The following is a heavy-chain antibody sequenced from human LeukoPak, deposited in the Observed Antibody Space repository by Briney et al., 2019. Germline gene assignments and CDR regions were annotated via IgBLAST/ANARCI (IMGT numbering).Heavy chain of an antibody. CDR3: ASASSMVAMIFDY. J-gene: IGHJ4*02. CDR2: IYYSGSI. D-gene: IGHD5-12*01. CDR1: GGYISSGDHY. Sequence: SQTLSLTCTVSGGYISSGDHYWSWIRQPPGKGLEWIGYIYYSGSIYYNPSLQGRVTISLDMSENQFSLKLTSVTAADTAVYYCASASSMVAMIFDYWGQGTLVTVSS. V-gene: IGHV4-30-4*01.